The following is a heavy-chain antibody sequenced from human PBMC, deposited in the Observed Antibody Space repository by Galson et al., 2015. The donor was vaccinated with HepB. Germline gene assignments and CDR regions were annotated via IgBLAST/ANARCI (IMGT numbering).Heavy chain of an antibody. D-gene: IGHD3-3*01. V-gene: IGHV3-23*01. CDR3: AKSNDFWSGYYSDYYYGMDV. CDR1: GFTFSGYA. CDR2: ISGSGGST. J-gene: IGHJ6*02. Sequence: SLRLSCAASGFTFSGYAMSWVRQAPGKGLEWVSAISGSGGSTYYADSVKGRFTISRDNSKNTLYLQMNSLRAEDTAVYYCAKSNDFWSGYYSDYYYGMDVWGQGTTVTVSS.